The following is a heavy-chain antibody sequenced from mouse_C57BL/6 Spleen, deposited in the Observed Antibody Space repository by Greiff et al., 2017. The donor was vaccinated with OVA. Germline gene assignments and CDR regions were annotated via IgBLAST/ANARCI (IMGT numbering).Heavy chain of an antibody. CDR3: ARRKPYYSNYVYYAMDY. CDR2: INPNNGGT. CDR1: GYTFTDYN. V-gene: IGHV1-18*01. J-gene: IGHJ4*01. D-gene: IGHD2-5*01. Sequence: EVQLQQSGPELVKPGASVKIPCKASGYTFTDYNMDWVKQSHGKSLEWIGDINPNNGGTIYNQKFKGKATLTVDKSSSTAYMELRSLTSEDTAVYYCARRKPYYSNYVYYAMDYWGQGTSVTVSS.